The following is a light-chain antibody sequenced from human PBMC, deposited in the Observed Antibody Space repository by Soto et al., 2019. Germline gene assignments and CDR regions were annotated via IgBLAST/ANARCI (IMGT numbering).Light chain of an antibody. J-gene: IGKJ4*01. CDR1: QGISHY. CDR3: QKYNSAPRT. Sequence: DVQMTQAPSSLSASVGDRVTITCRASQGISHYLAWYQQKPGKVPKLLIYAASILQSGVPSRFSGSRSGTDFTLTISSLQPEDVATYYCQKYNSAPRTFGGGTKVEIK. V-gene: IGKV1-27*01. CDR2: AAS.